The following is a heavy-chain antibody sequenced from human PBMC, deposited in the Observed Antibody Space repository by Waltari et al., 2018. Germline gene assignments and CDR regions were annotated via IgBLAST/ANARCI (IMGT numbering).Heavy chain of an antibody. D-gene: IGHD6-19*01. Sequence: QVQLQESGPGLVKPSGTLSLTCAVSGGSISSSNWWSWVRQPPGKGLGWIGEIYHSGSTNYNPSLKRRVTISVDKSKNQFSLKLSSVTAADTAVYYCARSVSSGWGGYYFDYWGQGTLVTVSS. CDR2: IYHSGST. CDR3: ARSVSSGWGGYYFDY. J-gene: IGHJ4*02. V-gene: IGHV4-4*02. CDR1: GGSISSSNW.